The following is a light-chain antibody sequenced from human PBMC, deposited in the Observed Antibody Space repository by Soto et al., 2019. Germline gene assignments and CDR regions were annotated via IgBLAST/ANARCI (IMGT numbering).Light chain of an antibody. V-gene: IGKV1-33*01. CDR1: QAIRKY. CDR2: DAS. CDR3: QQYDNFPLT. J-gene: IGKJ4*01. Sequence: DIQMTQSPSSLSASVGDRVTITCQASQAIRKYLNWFQQKPGKAPKLLISDASTLETGVPSRFSGSGSGTDFTLTISSLQPVDIATYYCQQYDNFPLTFGGGTKVEIK.